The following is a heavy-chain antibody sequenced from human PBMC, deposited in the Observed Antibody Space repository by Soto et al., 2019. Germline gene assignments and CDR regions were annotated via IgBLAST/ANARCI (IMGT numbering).Heavy chain of an antibody. J-gene: IGHJ3*02. CDR2: ISGSGDFT. V-gene: IGHV3-23*01. D-gene: IGHD3-3*01. Sequence: EVQMLESGGGLVQPGGSLRLSCAASGFTLSSYALSWVRQAPGKGLEWVSGISGSGDFTFDADSVRGRFTISRDNSMNTLYLQMNSLRVGDTAVYYCARGPTIFGVGVDAFDIWGQGTVATVSS. CDR3: ARGPTIFGVGVDAFDI. CDR1: GFTLSSYA.